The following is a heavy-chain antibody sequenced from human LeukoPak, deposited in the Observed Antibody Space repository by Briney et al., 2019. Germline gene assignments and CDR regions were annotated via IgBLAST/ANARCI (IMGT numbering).Heavy chain of an antibody. CDR3: AKGALLLWFGEFPVGDYFDY. CDR1: GFTFSSYS. D-gene: IGHD3-10*01. V-gene: IGHV3-21*04. J-gene: IGHJ4*02. CDR2: ISSSSSYI. Sequence: GGSLRLSCAASGFTFSSYSMNWVRQAPGKGLEWVSSISSSSSYIYYADSVKGRFTISRDNAKNSLYLQMNGLRAEDTAVYYCAKGALLLWFGEFPVGDYFDYWGQGTLVTVSS.